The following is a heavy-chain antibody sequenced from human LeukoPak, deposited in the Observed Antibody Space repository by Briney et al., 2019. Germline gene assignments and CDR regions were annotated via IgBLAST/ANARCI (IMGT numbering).Heavy chain of an antibody. CDR3: ANSANYGGNSGYFDY. V-gene: IGHV4-39*01. CDR1: GGSITSSSYY. Sequence: SETLSLTCTVSGGSITSSSYYWGWIRQPPGKGLEWIGSIYYSGSTYYNPSLKSRFTISADTSKNQFSLKLSSVTAADTAVYYCANSANYGGNSGYFDYWGQGTLVTVSS. D-gene: IGHD4-23*01. CDR2: IYYSGST. J-gene: IGHJ4*02.